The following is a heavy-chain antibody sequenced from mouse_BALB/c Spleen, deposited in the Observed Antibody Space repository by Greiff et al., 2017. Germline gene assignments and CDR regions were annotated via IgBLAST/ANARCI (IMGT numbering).Heavy chain of an antibody. Sequence: EVKLMESGGGLVQPGGSLRLSCATSGFTFTDYYMSWVRQPPGKALEWLGFIRNKANGYTTEYSASVKGRFTISRDNSQSILYLQMNTLRAEDSATYYCARDPAYYRYDGTWFAYWGQGTLVTVSA. J-gene: IGHJ3*01. CDR1: GFTFTDYY. D-gene: IGHD2-14*01. V-gene: IGHV7-3*02. CDR2: IRNKANGYTT. CDR3: ARDPAYYRYDGTWFAY.